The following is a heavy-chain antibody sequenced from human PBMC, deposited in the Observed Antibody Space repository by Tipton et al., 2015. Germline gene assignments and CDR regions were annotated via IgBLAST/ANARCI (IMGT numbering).Heavy chain of an antibody. CDR1: GETFSSFT. Sequence: QLVQSGPEVKKAGSSVKVSCKASGETFSSFTLSWVRQAPGQGPEWMGGIIPMLGTRNYAQKFQGRLTINAAESSNMAYMELSSLRSEDTAMYYCAHWEGDCTGGNCPFEYWGQGTLVTVSS. D-gene: IGHD2-15*01. CDR3: AHWEGDCTGGNCPFEY. CDR2: IIPMLGTR. V-gene: IGHV1-69*16. J-gene: IGHJ4*02.